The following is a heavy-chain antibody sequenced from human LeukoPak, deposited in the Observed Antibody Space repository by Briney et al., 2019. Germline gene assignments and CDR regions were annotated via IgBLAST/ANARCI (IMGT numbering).Heavy chain of an antibody. D-gene: IGHD3-22*01. Sequence: GGSLRLSCAASGFTFSSYWMSWVRQAPGKGLEWVAFIRYDGSNKYYADSVKGRFTISRDNSKNTLYLQMNSLRAEDTAVYYCAKTRRGYYSDFDYWGQGTLVTVSS. CDR1: GFTFSSYW. V-gene: IGHV3-30*02. J-gene: IGHJ4*02. CDR3: AKTRRGYYSDFDY. CDR2: IRYDGSNK.